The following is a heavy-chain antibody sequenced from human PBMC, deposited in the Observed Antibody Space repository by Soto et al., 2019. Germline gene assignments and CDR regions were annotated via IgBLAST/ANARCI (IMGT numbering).Heavy chain of an antibody. CDR3: ARSGTYYNDNWYDR. J-gene: IGHJ5*02. CDR2: IYYSGST. V-gene: IGHV4-59*08. D-gene: IGHD3-10*01. CDR1: GGSINTYY. Sequence: SETLSLTCTVSGGSINTYYWSWIRQPPGKGLEWIGYIYYSGSTNYNPSLKSRVTISVDTSKNQFSLRLTSVTAADTAVYYCARSGTYYNDNWYDRWGQGTPVTVSS.